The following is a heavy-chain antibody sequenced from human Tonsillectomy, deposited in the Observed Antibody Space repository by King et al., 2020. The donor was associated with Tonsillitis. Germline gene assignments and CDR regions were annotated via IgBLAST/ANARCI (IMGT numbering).Heavy chain of an antibody. V-gene: IGHV4-4*07. CDR2: IYTSGST. D-gene: IGHD3-3*01. Sequence: VQLQESGPGLVKPSETLSLTCTVSGGSISSYYWSWIRQPAGKGLEWSGRIYTSGSTNYNPSLKSRVTMSVDTSKNQFSLKLSSVTAADTAVYYCARVKAGTTIFGVVTNFGFDYWGHGTLVTVSS. CDR1: GGSISSYY. J-gene: IGHJ4*01. CDR3: ARVKAGTTIFGVVTNFGFDY.